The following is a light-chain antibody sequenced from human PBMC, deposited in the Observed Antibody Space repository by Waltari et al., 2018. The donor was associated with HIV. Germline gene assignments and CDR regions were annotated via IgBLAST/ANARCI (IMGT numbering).Light chain of an antibody. Sequence: QSALTQPASVSGSPGQSITISCTGTSSDVGFYNYVSWYQQPPGKAPKLIIYEVTNRPAGVSNRFSGSKSGNTASLTISGLQAEDEADYYCSSYTSSNTVVFGGGTKLTVL. V-gene: IGLV2-14*01. CDR2: EVT. CDR3: SSYTSSNTVV. J-gene: IGLJ2*01. CDR1: SSDVGFYNY.